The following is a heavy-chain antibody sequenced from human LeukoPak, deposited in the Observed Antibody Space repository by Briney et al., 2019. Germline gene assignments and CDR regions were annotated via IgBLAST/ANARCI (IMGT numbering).Heavy chain of an antibody. D-gene: IGHD3-3*01. J-gene: IGHJ4*02. Sequence: GASVKVSCKASGYTFTGYYMHWVRQAPGQGLEWMGWINPNSGGTNYARKFQGRVTMTRDTSISTAYMELSRLRSDDTAVYYCARALYYDFWSGYYLFYYWGQGTLVTVSS. CDR3: ARALYYDFWSGYYLFYY. CDR2: INPNSGGT. CDR1: GYTFTGYY. V-gene: IGHV1-2*02.